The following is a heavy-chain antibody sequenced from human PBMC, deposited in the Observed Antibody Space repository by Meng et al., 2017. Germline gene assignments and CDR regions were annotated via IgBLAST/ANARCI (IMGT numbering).Heavy chain of an antibody. CDR1: GGYFSGYY. V-gene: IGHV4-34*01. CDR3: ARVPTYYYDSSGYYLFDY. D-gene: IGHD3-22*01. J-gene: IGHJ4*02. Sequence: VQLQQWGAGLLKPSETLSLTCAVYGGYFSGYYWSWIRQPPGKGLEWIGEINHSGSTNYNPSLKSRVTISVDTSKNQFSLKLSSVTAADTAVYYCARVPTYYYDSSGYYLFDYWGQGTLVTVSS. CDR2: INHSGST.